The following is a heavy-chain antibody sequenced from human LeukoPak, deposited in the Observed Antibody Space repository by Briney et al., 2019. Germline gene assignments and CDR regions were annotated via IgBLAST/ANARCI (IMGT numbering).Heavy chain of an antibody. CDR3: ASTRYCSSTSCYTAFDI. Sequence: GESLKISCKGSGYSFTSYWFGWVRQLPGKGLEWMGIIYPGDSDTRYSPSFQGQVTISADKSISTAYLQWSSLKASDTAMYYCASTRYCSSTSCYTAFDIWGQGTMVTVSS. J-gene: IGHJ3*02. CDR1: GYSFTSYW. V-gene: IGHV5-51*01. CDR2: IYPGDSDT. D-gene: IGHD2-2*02.